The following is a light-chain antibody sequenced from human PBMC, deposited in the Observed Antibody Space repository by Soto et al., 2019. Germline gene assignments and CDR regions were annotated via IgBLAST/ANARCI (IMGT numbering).Light chain of an antibody. J-gene: IGKJ1*01. CDR3: QHYNSYSEA. CDR2: KAS. Sequence: DIQITPYPSPLSGSVGDRVTITCRASQTISSWLAWYQQKPGKAPKLLIYKASTLKSGVPSRFSGSGSGTEFTLTISSLQPDDFATYYCQHYNSYSEAFGQGTKVDIK. V-gene: IGKV1-5*03. CDR1: QTISSW.